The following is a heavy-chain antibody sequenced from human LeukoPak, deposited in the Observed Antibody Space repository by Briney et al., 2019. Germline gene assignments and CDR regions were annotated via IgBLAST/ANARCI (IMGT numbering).Heavy chain of an antibody. D-gene: IGHD2-21*02. J-gene: IGHJ4*02. Sequence: QPGGSLRLSCAASGFTFSGYSMNWVRQAPGKGLEWVSYISSSSSTIYYADSVKGRFTISRDNAKNSLYLQMNSLRAEDTAVYYCARDASHCGGDCYGYWGQGTLVTVSS. V-gene: IGHV3-48*01. CDR1: GFTFSGYS. CDR3: ARDASHCGGDCYGY. CDR2: ISSSSSTI.